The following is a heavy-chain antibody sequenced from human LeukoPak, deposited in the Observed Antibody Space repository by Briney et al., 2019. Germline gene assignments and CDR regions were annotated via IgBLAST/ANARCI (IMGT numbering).Heavy chain of an antibody. J-gene: IGHJ4*02. V-gene: IGHV3-23*01. D-gene: IGHD3-10*01. CDR1: GFTFDSYA. CDR3: AKVHGSGSYRFDF. Sequence: GGSLRLSCERSGFTFDSYAMSWVRQSPGKGLEWVSAVTGTGGNTYHADSVKDRFTISRDNSKNTVYLQMSGLRAEDTAIYYCAKVHGSGSYRFDFWGQGTLVTVSS. CDR2: VTGTGGNT.